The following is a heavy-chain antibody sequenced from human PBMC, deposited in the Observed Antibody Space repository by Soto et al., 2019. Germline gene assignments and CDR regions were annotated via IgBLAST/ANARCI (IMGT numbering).Heavy chain of an antibody. D-gene: IGHD3-10*01. Sequence: QVQLQESGPGLVKPSQTLSLTCTVSGGSISSGGYYWSWIRQHPGKGLEWIGYIYYSGSTYYNPSLKSRVTISVDASKNQFSLKLSSVTAADTAVYYCARECGSGSYHHYFDYWGQGTLVTVSS. CDR1: GGSISSGGYY. CDR3: ARECGSGSYHHYFDY. CDR2: IYYSGST. J-gene: IGHJ4*02. V-gene: IGHV4-31*03.